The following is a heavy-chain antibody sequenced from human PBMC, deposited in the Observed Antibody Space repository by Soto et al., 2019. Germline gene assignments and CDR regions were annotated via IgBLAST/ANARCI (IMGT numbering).Heavy chain of an antibody. J-gene: IGHJ4*02. Sequence: EVQLLESGGGLVQPGGSLRLSCTASGFTYSIYAMAWVRQAPGKGLEWVSAISGGGGETYYADSVKGRFTIFRDNSKNTVYLQMTNLRADDTAVYYCAKEIAVAVATPPEYWGQGTLVTVSS. CDR3: AKEIAVAVATPPEY. V-gene: IGHV3-23*01. D-gene: IGHD5-12*01. CDR2: ISGGGGET. CDR1: GFTYSIYA.